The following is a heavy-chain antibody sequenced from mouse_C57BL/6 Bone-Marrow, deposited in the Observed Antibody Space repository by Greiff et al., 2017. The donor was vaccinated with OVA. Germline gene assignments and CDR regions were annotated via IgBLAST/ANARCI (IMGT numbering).Heavy chain of an antibody. CDR1: GYTFTSYG. CDR3: ARCYYGAMDY. CDR2: IYPRSGNT. Sequence: VQLQQSGAELARPGASVKLSCKASGYTFTSYGISWVKQRTGQGLEWIGEIYPRSGNTYYNEKFKGKATLTADKSSSTAYMELRSLTSEDSAVYFCARCYYGAMDYWGQGTSDTVSS. J-gene: IGHJ4*01. D-gene: IGHD1-1*01. V-gene: IGHV1-81*01.